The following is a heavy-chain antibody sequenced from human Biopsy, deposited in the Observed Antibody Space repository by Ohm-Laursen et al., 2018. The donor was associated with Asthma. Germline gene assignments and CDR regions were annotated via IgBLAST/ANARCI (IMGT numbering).Heavy chain of an antibody. CDR2: IYSGGTS. V-gene: IGHV3-53*01. CDR1: GFTVSRDH. J-gene: IGHJ4*02. CDR3: ARGDSSGWSHYYFDY. D-gene: IGHD6-19*01. Sequence: SLRLSCAASGFTVSRDHMFWVRQAPGKGLEWVSVIYSGGTSDTADSVRGRFTISRDFYKNTLNLQMDSLRAEDTAVYYCARGDSSGWSHYYFDYWGQGTLVTVSS.